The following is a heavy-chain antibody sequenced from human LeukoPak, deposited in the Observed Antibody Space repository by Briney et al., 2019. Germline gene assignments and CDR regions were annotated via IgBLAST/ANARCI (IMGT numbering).Heavy chain of an antibody. J-gene: IGHJ4*02. V-gene: IGHV4-4*07. CDR3: ARSPATIGWNWGYYFDY. CDR2: TSTTGST. Sequence: SETLSLTCSVSGASIESFFWSWIRLSAGKELEWIGRTSTTGSTYYNPSFKSRVIMSADASRSRFFMRLRSVTAADTAVYYCARSPATIGWNWGYYFDYWGQGSLVTVSS. CDR1: GASIESFF. D-gene: IGHD7-27*01.